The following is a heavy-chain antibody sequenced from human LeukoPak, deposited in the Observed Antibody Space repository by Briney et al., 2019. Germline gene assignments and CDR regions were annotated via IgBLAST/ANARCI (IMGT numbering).Heavy chain of an antibody. V-gene: IGHV3-33*06. CDR1: GFTFSSYG. CDR2: IWYDGSNK. J-gene: IGHJ4*02. D-gene: IGHD3-10*01. Sequence: PGGSLRLSCAASGFTFSSYGMHWVRQAPGKGLEWVAVIWYDGSNKYYADSVKGRFTISRDNSKNTLYLQMNSLRAEDTAVYYCAKDCQYKFGELSAYFDYWGQGTLVTVSS. CDR3: AKDCQYKFGELSAYFDY.